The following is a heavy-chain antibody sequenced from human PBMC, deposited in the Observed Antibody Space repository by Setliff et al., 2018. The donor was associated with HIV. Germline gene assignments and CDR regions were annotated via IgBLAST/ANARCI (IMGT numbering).Heavy chain of an antibody. CDR1: GGSISSYC. J-gene: IGHJ4*02. Sequence: SETLSLTCTVSGGSISSYCWNWIRQSPGRGLEWIGFIYNTGSTYHSPSLGSRVTISIDTSKNQFSLKLSSVTAADTAVYFCARGRGSSSSWPIDYWGQGTLVTVSS. D-gene: IGHD6-13*01. V-gene: IGHV4-59*12. CDR2: IYNTGST. CDR3: ARGRGSSSSWPIDY.